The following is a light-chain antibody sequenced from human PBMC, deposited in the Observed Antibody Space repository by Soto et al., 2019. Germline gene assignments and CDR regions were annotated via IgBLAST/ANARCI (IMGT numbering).Light chain of an antibody. J-gene: IGKJ1*01. CDR3: QQYGSSPPWT. CDR2: VTS. V-gene: IGKV3-20*01. CDR1: QTISTNQ. Sequence: EIVLTQSPGTLSLSPGERGTLSCRASQTISTNQFAWYQHKPGQAPRLLIYVTSNRSTGIPDRFSGSGSGTDFTLTISRLEPEDFAVYYCQQYGSSPPWTFGQGTKVEIK.